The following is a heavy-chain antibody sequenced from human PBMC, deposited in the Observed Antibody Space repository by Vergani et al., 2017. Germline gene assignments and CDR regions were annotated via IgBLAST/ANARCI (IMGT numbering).Heavy chain of an antibody. Sequence: QVQLQQWGAGLLKPSETLSLTCAVYGGSFSGYYWNWIRQPPGKGLEWIGEINYSGGTNYNPSLKSRVTISLDTSKNQFSLKLNSVTAADTALYYCARDRDLYCRSTTTCHNLFDPWGQGSLVTGSS. CDR3: ARDRDLYCRSTTTCHNLFDP. D-gene: IGHD2/OR15-2a*01. CDR2: INYSGGT. V-gene: IGHV4-34*01. J-gene: IGHJ5*02. CDR1: GGSFSGYY.